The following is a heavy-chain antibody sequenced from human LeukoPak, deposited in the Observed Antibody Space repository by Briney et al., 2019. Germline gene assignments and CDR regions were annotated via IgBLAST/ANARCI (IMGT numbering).Heavy chain of an antibody. CDR2: ISAYNGNT. Sequence: ASVKVSCKASGYTFTSYGISWVRQTPGQGRERVGWISAYNGNTNYTQKLQGRVTMTTDTSTSTAYIELRSLRSDDTAVYYCARDEAFGGYSGYDVDYWGQGTLVTVSS. CDR1: GYTFTSYG. D-gene: IGHD5-12*01. V-gene: IGHV1-18*01. J-gene: IGHJ4*02. CDR3: ARDEAFGGYSGYDVDY.